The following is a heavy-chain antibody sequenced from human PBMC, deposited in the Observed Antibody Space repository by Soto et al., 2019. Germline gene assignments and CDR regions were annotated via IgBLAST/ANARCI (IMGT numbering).Heavy chain of an antibody. J-gene: IGHJ4*02. D-gene: IGHD2-15*01. V-gene: IGHV1-69*13. CDR1: GGTFSSYA. CDR2: IIPIFGTA. Sequence: GASVKVSCKASGGTFSSYAISWVRQAPGQGLEWMGGIIPIFGTANYAQKFQGRVTITADESTSTAYMELSSLRSEDTAVYYCASGGSRIRPNDYWGQGTLVTVSS. CDR3: ASGGSRIRPNDY.